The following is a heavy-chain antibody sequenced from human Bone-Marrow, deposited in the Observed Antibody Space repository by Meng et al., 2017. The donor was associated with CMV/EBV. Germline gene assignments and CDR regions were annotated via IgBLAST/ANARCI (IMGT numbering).Heavy chain of an antibody. CDR2: IYYSGST. J-gene: IGHJ4*02. V-gene: IGHV4-39*07. CDR3: ARGISEQLVRHFAY. Sequence: SETLSLTCTVSGGSISSSSYYWGWIRQPPGKGLEWIGSIYYSGSTYYNPSLKSRVTISVDTSKNQFSLKLSSVTAADTAVYYCARGISEQLVRHFAYWGQGTRVTGSS. CDR1: GGSISSSSYY. D-gene: IGHD6-6*01.